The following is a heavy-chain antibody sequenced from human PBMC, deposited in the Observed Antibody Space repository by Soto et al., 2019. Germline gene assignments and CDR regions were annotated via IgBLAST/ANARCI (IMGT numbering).Heavy chain of an antibody. CDR2: IIPIFGTA. J-gene: IGHJ6*02. V-gene: IGHV1-69*12. CDR1: GGTFSSYA. Sequence: QVQLVQSGAEVKKPGSSVKVSCKASGGTFSSYAISWVRQAPGQGLEWMGGIIPIFGTANYAQKFQGRVTITADESTSTAYRELSSLRSEDTAVYYCAGHHPTPYYYGMDVWGQGTTVTVSS. CDR3: AGHHPTPYYYGMDV.